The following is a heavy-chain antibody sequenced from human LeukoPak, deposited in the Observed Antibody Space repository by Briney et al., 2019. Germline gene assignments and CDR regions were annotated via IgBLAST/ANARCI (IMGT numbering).Heavy chain of an antibody. CDR1: GFNFDDYA. Sequence: GGSLRLSCSASGFNFDDYAMHWVRQAPGKGLEWVSLISWDGGSTYYAGSVKGRFTISRDNSKNSLYLQMNSLRAEDTAVYYCARERWLRFADYCGQGTLVTVSS. V-gene: IGHV3-43D*03. CDR2: ISWDGGST. CDR3: ARERWLRFADY. D-gene: IGHD5-12*01. J-gene: IGHJ4*02.